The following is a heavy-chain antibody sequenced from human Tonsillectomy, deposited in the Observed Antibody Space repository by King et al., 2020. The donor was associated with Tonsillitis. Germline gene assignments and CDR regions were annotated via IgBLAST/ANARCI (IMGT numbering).Heavy chain of an antibody. Sequence: VQLVESGGGLVKPGGSLRLSCAASGFTFSSYSMNWVRQAPGKGLEWVSSISSSSSYTYYADSWKGRFTISRDNAKNSLYLQMNSLRAEDTAVYYCARDGGVLRYFDWLLPDAFDIWGQGTMVTVSS. J-gene: IGHJ3*02. CDR2: ISSSSSYT. CDR3: ARDGGVLRYFDWLLPDAFDI. CDR1: GFTFSSYS. V-gene: IGHV3-21*01. D-gene: IGHD3-9*01.